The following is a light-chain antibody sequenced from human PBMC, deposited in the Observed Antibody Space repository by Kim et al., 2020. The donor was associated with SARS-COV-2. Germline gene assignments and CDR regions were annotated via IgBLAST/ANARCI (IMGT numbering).Light chain of an antibody. CDR3: RQNGDPALT. Sequence: GEGPTTPARAGRVVMTTYLAGSQQKPGQAPRLLIYAASARATGIPARFSGSGSGTDYTLTISRLEPEDFAVYYCRQNGDPALTFGRGTKVDIK. CDR1: RVVMTTY. CDR2: AAS. V-gene: IGKV3-20*01. J-gene: IGKJ4*01.